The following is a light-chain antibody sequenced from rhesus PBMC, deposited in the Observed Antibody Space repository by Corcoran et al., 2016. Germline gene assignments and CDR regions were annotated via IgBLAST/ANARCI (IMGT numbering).Light chain of an antibody. CDR1: ENVNNY. Sequence: DIQMTQSPSSLSASVGDRVTITCRASENVNNYLNWYQQKPGKSPKLLIYKAFSLHGGVPSRFSGSGSGTDYTFTISSLQPEDVATYYCQHGYGTPFTFGPGTKLDIK. CDR3: QHGYGTPFT. J-gene: IGKJ3*01. V-gene: IGKV1-74*01. CDR2: KAF.